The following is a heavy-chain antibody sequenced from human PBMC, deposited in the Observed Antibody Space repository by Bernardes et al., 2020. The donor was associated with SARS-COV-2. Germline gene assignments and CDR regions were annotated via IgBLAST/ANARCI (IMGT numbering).Heavy chain of an antibody. Sequence: GGSLRLSCVASGFTFNNYGMHWVRQAPGKGLEWVAFISDEGSKKYYLDSLKGRFTISRDSSKNTLYLQMNSLRDDDTAVYYCVKRRAIFELWAGNFDYWGQGTLVTVSS. D-gene: IGHD5-18*01. CDR2: ISDEGSKK. V-gene: IGHV3-30*18. CDR3: VKRRAIFELWAGNFDY. J-gene: IGHJ4*02. CDR1: GFTFNNYG.